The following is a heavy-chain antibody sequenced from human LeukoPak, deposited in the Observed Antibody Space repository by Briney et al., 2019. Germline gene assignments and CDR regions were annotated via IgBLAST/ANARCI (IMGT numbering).Heavy chain of an antibody. V-gene: IGHV3-23*01. CDR3: AKGLIEYSNSGLIFDY. J-gene: IGHJ4*02. Sequence: RPGGSLRLSCAASGFTFSSYAMSWVRQAPGKGLEWVSAISGSGGSTYYADSVKGRFTISRDNSKNTLYLQMNSLRAEDTAVYYCAKGLIEYSNSGLIFDYWGQGTLVTVSS. CDR2: ISGSGGST. D-gene: IGHD6-6*01. CDR1: GFTFSSYA.